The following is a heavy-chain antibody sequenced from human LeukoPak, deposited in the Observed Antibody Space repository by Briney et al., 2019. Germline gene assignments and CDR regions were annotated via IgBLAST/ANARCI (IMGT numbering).Heavy chain of an antibody. D-gene: IGHD3-10*01. V-gene: IGHV3-23*01. CDR1: GFTFSSHG. J-gene: IGHJ4*02. CDR3: ARDRGSGLDY. Sequence: GGSLRLSCAASGFTFSSHGMNWVRQAPGKGLEWVSGISPSGGITYYTDSVKGRFTISRDNSKNTQSLQMNSLRAEDTAVYYCARDRGSGLDYWGQGTLVTVSS. CDR2: ISPSGGIT.